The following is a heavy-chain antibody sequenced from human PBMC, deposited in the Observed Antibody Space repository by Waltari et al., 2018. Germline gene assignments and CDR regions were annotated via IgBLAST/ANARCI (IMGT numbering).Heavy chain of an antibody. CDR3: ATYNLGFIYYRGLDV. V-gene: IGHV3-23*01. J-gene: IGHJ6*02. CDR2: ITKTGDDT. Sequence: EVQLLESGGGLVQPGGSLRLSCEASGFRFSDFAMSWVHQAPGRGLEWVAAITKTGDDTYYADSVRCRLTVSRDNSKNTLYVQMNSLRAEDAAVYYCATYNLGFIYYRGLDVWGQGTTVTVSS. D-gene: IGHD1-1*01. CDR1: GFRFSDFA.